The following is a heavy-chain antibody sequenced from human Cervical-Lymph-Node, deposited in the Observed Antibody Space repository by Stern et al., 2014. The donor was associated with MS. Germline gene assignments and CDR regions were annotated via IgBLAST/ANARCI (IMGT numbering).Heavy chain of an antibody. Sequence: QVQLQESGGGVVPPGRSLRLSCAASGFIFSGYAMHWVRQAPGEGLEWVALITFDGRSKYYADSVKGRFSISRDQSTSTVYLHMNSLRIEDTAVYYCARERTGYYIQDWGQGTLVTVSS. CDR1: GFIFSGYA. J-gene: IGHJ4*02. CDR2: ITFDGRSK. D-gene: IGHD3-9*01. CDR3: ARERTGYYIQD. V-gene: IGHV3-30-3*01.